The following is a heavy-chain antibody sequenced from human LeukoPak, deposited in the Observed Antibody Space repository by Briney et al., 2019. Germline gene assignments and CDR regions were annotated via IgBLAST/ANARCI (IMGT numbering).Heavy chain of an antibody. Sequence: SETLSLTCAVYGGSFSGYYWSWIRQPPGKGLEWIGEINHSGSTNYNPSLKSRVTISVDTSKNQFSLKLSSVTAADPAVYYCARVGGYCSSTSCYNTADYWGQGTLVTVSS. CDR2: INHSGST. D-gene: IGHD2-2*02. J-gene: IGHJ4*02. CDR1: GGSFSGYY. CDR3: ARVGGYCSSTSCYNTADY. V-gene: IGHV4-34*01.